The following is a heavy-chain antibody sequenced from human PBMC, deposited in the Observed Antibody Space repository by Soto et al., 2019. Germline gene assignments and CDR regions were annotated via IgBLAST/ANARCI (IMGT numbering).Heavy chain of an antibody. J-gene: IGHJ4*02. V-gene: IGHV4-30-4*01. Sequence: KPSETLSLTCTVSGGSISSGDYYWSWIRQPPGKGLEWIGYIYYSGSTYYNPSLKSRVTISVDTSKNQFSLKLSSVTAADTAVYYCARESPEKDGSYFDYWGQGTLVTVSS. CDR3: ARESPEKDGSYFDY. CDR2: IYYSGST. CDR1: GGSISSGDYY.